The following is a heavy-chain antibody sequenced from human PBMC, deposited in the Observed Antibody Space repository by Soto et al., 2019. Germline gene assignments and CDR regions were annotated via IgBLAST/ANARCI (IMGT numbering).Heavy chain of an antibody. CDR3: ARHKTDYAIPNWFDP. D-gene: IGHD4-17*01. V-gene: IGHV4-39*01. Sequence: SETLSLTCTVSGGPISSNSYYWGWIRQPPGKGLEWIGSIYYSGNTYYNPSLKSRVTISVDTSKNQFSLRLSSVAAADTAVYYCARHKTDYAIPNWFDPWGQGTLVTVSS. CDR1: GGPISSNSYY. J-gene: IGHJ5*02. CDR2: IYYSGNT.